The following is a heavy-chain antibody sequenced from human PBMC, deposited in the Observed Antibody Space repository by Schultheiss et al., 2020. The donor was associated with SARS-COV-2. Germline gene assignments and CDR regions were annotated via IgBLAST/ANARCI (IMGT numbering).Heavy chain of an antibody. CDR2: IYTSGST. CDR3: ARELRESWFDP. D-gene: IGHD4-17*01. V-gene: IGHV4-61*02. CDR1: GGSISSGGYY. J-gene: IGHJ5*02. Sequence: TLSLTCTVSGGSISSGGYYWSWIRQHPGKGLEWIGRIYTSGSTNYNPSLKSRVTMSVDTSKNQFSLKLSSVTAADTAVYYCARELRESWFDPWGQGTLVTVSS.